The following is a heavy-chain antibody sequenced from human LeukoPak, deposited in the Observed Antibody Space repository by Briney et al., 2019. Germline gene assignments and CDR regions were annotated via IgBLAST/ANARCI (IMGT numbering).Heavy chain of an antibody. V-gene: IGHV3-48*03. J-gene: IGHJ6*02. CDR3: ARSLWLYYYGMDV. CDR2: ISSSGSTI. CDR1: GFTFSSYE. D-gene: IGHD5-18*01. Sequence: GGSLRLSCAASGFTFSSYEMNWVRQAPGKGLEWVSYISSSGSTIYYADSVKGRFTISRDNAKNSLYLQMNSLRAEDTAVYYCARSLWLYYYGMDVWGQGTTVTVSS.